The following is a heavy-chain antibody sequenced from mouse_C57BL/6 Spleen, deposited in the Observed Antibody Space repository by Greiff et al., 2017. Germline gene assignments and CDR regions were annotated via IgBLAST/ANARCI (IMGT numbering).Heavy chain of an antibody. Sequence: EVQLQESGPELVKPGASVKISCKASGYSFTDYNMNWVKQSNGKSIEWIGVINPNYGTTSYNQKFKGKATLTVDQSSSTAYMQLNSLTSEDSAVYYCARSAPNDGYYYFDYWGQGTTLTVSS. CDR3: ARSAPNDGYYYFDY. D-gene: IGHD2-3*01. CDR1: GYSFTDYN. V-gene: IGHV1-39*01. J-gene: IGHJ2*01. CDR2: INPNYGTT.